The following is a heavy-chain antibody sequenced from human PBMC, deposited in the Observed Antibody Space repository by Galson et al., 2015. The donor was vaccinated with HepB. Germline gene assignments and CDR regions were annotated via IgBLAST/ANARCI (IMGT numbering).Heavy chain of an antibody. V-gene: IGHV3-7*03. J-gene: IGHJ4*02. CDR2: IEQDGSEK. Sequence: LRLSCAVSGFTYNNYWMSWVRQAPGRGLEWVANIEQDGSEKYYVDSVEGRFTVSRDNAKKTLYLDMNALSVEDTAVYYCARGWDTDVTSNFDYWGQGALVTVSS. D-gene: IGHD5-18*01. CDR1: GFTYNNYW. CDR3: ARGWDTDVTSNFDY.